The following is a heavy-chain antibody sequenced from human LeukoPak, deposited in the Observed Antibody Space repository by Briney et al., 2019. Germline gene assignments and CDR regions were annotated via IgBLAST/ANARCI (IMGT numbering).Heavy chain of an antibody. CDR1: GFTVSSNY. Sequence: GGSLRLSCAASGFTVSSNYMSWVRQAPGKGLEWVSVIYSGGSTYYADSVKGRFTISRDNSKNTLYLQMNSLRAEDTAVYYCARVAHYYDSSGYCHDAFDIWGQGTMVTVSS. CDR2: IYSGGST. V-gene: IGHV3-53*01. J-gene: IGHJ3*02. D-gene: IGHD3-22*01. CDR3: ARVAHYYDSSGYCHDAFDI.